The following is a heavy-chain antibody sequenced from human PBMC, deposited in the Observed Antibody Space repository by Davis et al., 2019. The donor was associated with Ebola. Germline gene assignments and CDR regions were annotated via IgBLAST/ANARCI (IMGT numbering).Heavy chain of an antibody. Sequence: GGSLRLSCAASGFTVSSNYMSWVRQAPGKGLEWVSVIYSGGSTYYADSVKGRFTISRDNSKNTLYLQMNSLRAEDTAVYYCASIRMGYYYYGTDVWGQGTTVTVSS. CDR2: IYSGGST. J-gene: IGHJ6*02. CDR3: ASIRMGYYYYGTDV. V-gene: IGHV3-66*01. D-gene: IGHD1-14*01. CDR1: GFTVSSNY.